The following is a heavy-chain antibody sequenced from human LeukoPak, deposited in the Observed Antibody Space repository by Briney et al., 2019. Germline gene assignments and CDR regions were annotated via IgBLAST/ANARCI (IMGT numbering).Heavy chain of an antibody. J-gene: IGHJ4*02. D-gene: IGHD1-26*01. CDR2: IRRKAYGGTT. Sequence: GESLRLSCTGSGFMFGDYAMTWVRQAPGKGLEWISFIRRKAYGGTTEYAASVKGRFTMSRDDSKSIAYLQMNSLKIEGTAVYYCTRDLGLMGARAPPGYWGQGTLVTVSS. CDR1: GFMFGDYA. V-gene: IGHV3-49*04. CDR3: TRDLGLMGARAPPGY.